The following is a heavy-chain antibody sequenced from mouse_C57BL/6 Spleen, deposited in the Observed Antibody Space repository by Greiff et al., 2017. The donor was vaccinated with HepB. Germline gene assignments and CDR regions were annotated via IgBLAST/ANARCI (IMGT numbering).Heavy chain of an antibody. J-gene: IGHJ3*01. CDR1: GYTFTSYW. V-gene: IGHV1-50*01. CDR2: IDPSDSYT. CDR3: AGSAEGFAY. Sequence: VQLQQSGAELVKPGASVKLSCKASGYTFTSYWMQWVKQRPGQGLEWIGEIDPSDSYTNYNQKFKGKATLTVDTSSSTAYMQLSSLTSEASAVYYCAGSAEGFAYCG.